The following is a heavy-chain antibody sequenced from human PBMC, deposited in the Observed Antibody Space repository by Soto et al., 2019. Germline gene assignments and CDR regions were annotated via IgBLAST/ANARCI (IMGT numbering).Heavy chain of an antibody. D-gene: IGHD4-17*01. CDR3: ARDGKTTVDHEDYFDY. CDR1: GYTFTSYY. Sequence: GASVKVSCKASGYTFTSYYMHWVRQAPGQGLEWMGIINPSGGSTSYAQKFQGRVTMTRDTSTSTVYMGLSSLRSEDTAVYYCARDGKTTVDHEDYFDYWGQGTLVTVSS. J-gene: IGHJ4*02. CDR2: INPSGGST. V-gene: IGHV1-46*03.